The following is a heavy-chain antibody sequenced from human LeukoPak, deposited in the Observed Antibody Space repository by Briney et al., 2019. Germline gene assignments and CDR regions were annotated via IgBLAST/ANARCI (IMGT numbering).Heavy chain of an antibody. Sequence: GGSLRLSCAAPGFTFSDYYMSWIRQAPGKGLEWVSSISSSSSYIYYADSVKGRFTISRDNAKNSLYLQMNSLRAEDTAVYYCARGLSPVVDAFDIWGQGTMVTVSS. D-gene: IGHD2-2*01. CDR2: ISSSSSYI. CDR3: ARGLSPVVDAFDI. J-gene: IGHJ3*02. CDR1: GFTFSDYY. V-gene: IGHV3-11*06.